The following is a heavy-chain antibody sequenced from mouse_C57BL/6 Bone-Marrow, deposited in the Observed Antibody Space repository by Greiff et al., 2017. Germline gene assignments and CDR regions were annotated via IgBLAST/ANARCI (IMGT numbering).Heavy chain of an antibody. D-gene: IGHD1-1*01. J-gene: IGHJ2*01. CDR1: GYTFTSYW. Sequence: QVQLKQPGTELVKPGASVKLSCKASGYTFTSYWMHWVKQRPGKGLEWIGNINPSNGGTNYNEKFKSKGTMTVDKSSSTAYMQLSSLTSEDSSVYYCARSTTDYFDYWGQGTTLTVSS. CDR2: INPSNGGT. CDR3: ARSTTDYFDY. V-gene: IGHV1-53*01.